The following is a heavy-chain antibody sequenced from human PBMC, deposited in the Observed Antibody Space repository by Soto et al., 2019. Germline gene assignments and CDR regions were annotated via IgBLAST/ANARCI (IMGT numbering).Heavy chain of an antibody. J-gene: IGHJ6*03. CDR2: ISNNGAHT. Sequence: EAQLVESGGGLVQPGGSLRLSCAASGFTFSNYEMHLVRQAPGKGLEYVSGISNNGAHTDYAKSVKGRFTISSDNADNSLYLQMGSLTAEDMALYHCARRGYCRWWPNINTGVCEKAATVTGSS. CDR1: GFTFSNYE. V-gene: IGHV3-64*01. D-gene: IGHD2-15*01. CDR3: ARRGYCRWWPNINTGV.